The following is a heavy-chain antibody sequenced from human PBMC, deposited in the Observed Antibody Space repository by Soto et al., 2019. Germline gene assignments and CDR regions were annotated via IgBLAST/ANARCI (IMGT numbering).Heavy chain of an antibody. V-gene: IGHV1-69*01. CDR1: GGTFSSYA. D-gene: IGHD3-22*01. CDR2: IIPIFGTA. Sequence: QVQLVQSGAEVKKPGSSVKVSCKASGGTFSSYAISWVRQAPGQGLEWMGGIIPIFGTANYAQKFQGRVTITADESTSTAYMELSSLRSEDTAVYYCARGRGYYYDSSGYSRPFDYWGRGTLVTVSS. J-gene: IGHJ4*02. CDR3: ARGRGYYYDSSGYSRPFDY.